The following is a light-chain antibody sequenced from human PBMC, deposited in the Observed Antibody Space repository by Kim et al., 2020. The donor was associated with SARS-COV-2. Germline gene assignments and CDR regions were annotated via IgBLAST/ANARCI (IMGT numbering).Light chain of an antibody. CDR1: QDISGW. J-gene: IGKJ3*01. V-gene: IGKV1-12*01. CDR3: QQANSFPFT. CDR2: AAS. Sequence: SASVGDRVIITCRASQDISGWLAWYQQKPGKAPKLLIYAASSLQSGVPSRFSGSGSETGFTLTISSLQPDDFATYYCQQANSFPFTFGPGTKLEI.